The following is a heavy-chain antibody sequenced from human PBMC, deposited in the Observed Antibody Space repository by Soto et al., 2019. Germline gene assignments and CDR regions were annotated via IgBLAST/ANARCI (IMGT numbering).Heavy chain of an antibody. D-gene: IGHD1-1*01. V-gene: IGHV3-23*01. CDR2: IGGRGDNT. Sequence: GGSLILSCAASGLTFSNYAMSWVRQAPGKGLEWVPSIGGRGDNTYYADSVEGRFTISRDNAKNTLYLQMHSLRAEDTALYFCVRDRGYPDSFDVWGRGTMVTVSS. CDR1: GLTFSNYA. J-gene: IGHJ3*01. CDR3: VRDRGYPDSFDV.